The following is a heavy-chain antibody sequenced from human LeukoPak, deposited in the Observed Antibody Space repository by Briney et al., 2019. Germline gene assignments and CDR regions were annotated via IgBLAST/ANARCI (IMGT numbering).Heavy chain of an antibody. J-gene: IGHJ3*02. Sequence: SVKVSCKASGFTFSRSAMQWVQQARGQRLEWIGWIVVGSGNTNYAQKSQERVTITRDMSTSTAYMELSSLRSEDTAVHYCAAGLSRPDGFDIWGQGTMVTVSS. D-gene: IGHD3-16*01. CDR2: IVVGSGNT. CDR1: GFTFSRSA. CDR3: AAGLSRPDGFDI. V-gene: IGHV1-58*02.